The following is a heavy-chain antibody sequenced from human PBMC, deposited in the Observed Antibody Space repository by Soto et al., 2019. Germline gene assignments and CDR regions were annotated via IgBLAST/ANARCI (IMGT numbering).Heavy chain of an antibody. D-gene: IGHD6-19*01. J-gene: IGHJ4*02. Sequence: QVQLQESGPGLVKPSGTLSLTCAVSSGSISSSNWWSWVRQPPGKGLEWIGEIYHSGSTNYNPSPKSRVNISVDKSKNQFSLKLSSVTAADTAVYYCGSLIAVAGKGCDYFDYWGQGTLVTVSS. CDR2: IYHSGST. CDR3: GSLIAVAGKGCDYFDY. V-gene: IGHV4-4*02. CDR1: SGSISSSNW.